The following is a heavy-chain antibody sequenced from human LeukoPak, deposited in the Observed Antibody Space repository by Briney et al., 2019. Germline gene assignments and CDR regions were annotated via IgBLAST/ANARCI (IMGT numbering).Heavy chain of an antibody. CDR1: GDSVSSSSAA. J-gene: IGHJ4*02. V-gene: IGHV6-1*01. CDR3: ARAGSYFDC. Sequence: SQTLSLTCAISGDSVSSSSAAWNWIRQSPSGGIEWLGRTYYRSKWYNDFAVSVKSRITINPDASKNQFSLQLNSVTLEDTAVYYCARAGSYFDCWGQGTLVTVSS. CDR2: TYYRSKWYN. D-gene: IGHD7-27*01.